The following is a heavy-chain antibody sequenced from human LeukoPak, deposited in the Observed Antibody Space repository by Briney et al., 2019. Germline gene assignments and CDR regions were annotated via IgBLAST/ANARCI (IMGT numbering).Heavy chain of an antibody. CDR2: MNPNSGNT. V-gene: IGHV1-8*03. J-gene: IGHJ6*03. CDR1: GYTFSSYD. CDR3: ARVTHAGNYDYYYYYMDV. Sequence: ASVKVSCKASGYTFSSYDINWVRQATGQGLEWMGWMNPNSGNTGYAQKFQGRVTITRNTSISTAYMELSSLRSEDTAVYYCARVTHAGNYDYYYYYMDVWGKGTTVTVSS. D-gene: IGHD4-11*01.